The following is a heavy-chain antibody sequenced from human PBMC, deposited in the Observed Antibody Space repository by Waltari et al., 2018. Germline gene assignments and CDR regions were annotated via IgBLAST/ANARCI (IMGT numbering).Heavy chain of an antibody. Sequence: QVQLQQWGAGLLKPSETLSLTCAVYGGSFSGYYWSWIRQPPGKGLEWIGEINHSGKTTYNPALKSRGTISVDTSKNQFSLKLSSVTAADTAVYYCARVRAVLRFLEWKGFDYWGQGTLVTVSS. D-gene: IGHD3-3*01. J-gene: IGHJ4*02. V-gene: IGHV4-34*01. CDR1: GGSFSGYY. CDR3: ARVRAVLRFLEWKGFDY. CDR2: INHSGKT.